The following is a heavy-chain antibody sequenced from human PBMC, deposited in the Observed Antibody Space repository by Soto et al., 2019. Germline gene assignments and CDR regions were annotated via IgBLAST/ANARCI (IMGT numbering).Heavy chain of an antibody. CDR3: ARVRSYYEDAFDI. CDR1: GFTFSSYS. J-gene: IGHJ3*02. CDR2: ISSSSSYI. D-gene: IGHD3-22*01. Sequence: GGSLRLSCAASGFTFSSYSMNWVRQAPGKGLEWVSSISSSSSYIYYAGSVKGRFTISRDNAKNSLYLQMNSLRAEDTAVYYCARVRSYYEDAFDIWGQGTMVTVSS. V-gene: IGHV3-21*01.